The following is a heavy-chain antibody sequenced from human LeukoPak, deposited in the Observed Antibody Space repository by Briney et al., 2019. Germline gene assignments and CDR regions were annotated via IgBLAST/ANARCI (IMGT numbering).Heavy chain of an antibody. CDR1: GFTFSSYA. CDR2: ISSSGGST. J-gene: IGHJ4*02. CDR3: AKDLDPPYGDCLDY. Sequence: GGSLRLSCAASGFTFSSYAMSWVRQAPGKGLEWVSAISSSGGSTYYADSVKGRFTISRDNSKNTLYLQMNSLRAEDTAVYYCAKDLDPPYGDCLDYWGQGTLVTVSS. D-gene: IGHD4-17*01. V-gene: IGHV3-23*01.